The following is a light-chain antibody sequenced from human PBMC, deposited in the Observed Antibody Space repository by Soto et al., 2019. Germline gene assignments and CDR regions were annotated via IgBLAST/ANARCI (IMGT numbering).Light chain of an antibody. J-gene: IGKJ3*01. CDR1: QSVSSY. CDR2: DAS. Sequence: EIVLTQSPATLSLSPGERATLSCRASQSVSSYLAWYQQKPGQAPRLLIYDASIRATGIPARFSGSGSGTDFALTISSLELEDFAVYYCQQRSNWPLFTFGRGTRVDIK. V-gene: IGKV3-11*01. CDR3: QQRSNWPLFT.